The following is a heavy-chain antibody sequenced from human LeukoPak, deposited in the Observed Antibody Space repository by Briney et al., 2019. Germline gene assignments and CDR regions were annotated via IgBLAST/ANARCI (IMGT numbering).Heavy chain of an antibody. V-gene: IGHV2-70*17. Sequence: SGPALVKPTQTLTLTCTFSGFSLSTSGMCVSWIRQPPGKALEWLARIDWDDDKFYSTSLKTRLTISKDTSKNQVVLTMTNMDPVDTATYYCARILHGLELRAPYYFDYWGQGTLVTVSS. CDR2: IDWDDDK. J-gene: IGHJ4*02. CDR3: ARILHGLELRAPYYFDY. CDR1: GFSLSTSGMC. D-gene: IGHD1-7*01.